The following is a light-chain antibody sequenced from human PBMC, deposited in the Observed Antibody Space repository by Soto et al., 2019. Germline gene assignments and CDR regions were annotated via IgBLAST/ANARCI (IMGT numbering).Light chain of an antibody. V-gene: IGLV1-44*01. J-gene: IGLJ3*02. CDR3: STWDDSLNGVV. Sequence: QSVLTQPPSASGSPGQRITISCSGSSSSIGSNTVTWYQQLPRAAPNLLIYTNNQRPSVVPDRFSGYKSGTSTSLAISGLQSDDEAYYYCSTWDDSLNGVVFGGGTKLTVL. CDR2: TNN. CDR1: SSSIGSNT.